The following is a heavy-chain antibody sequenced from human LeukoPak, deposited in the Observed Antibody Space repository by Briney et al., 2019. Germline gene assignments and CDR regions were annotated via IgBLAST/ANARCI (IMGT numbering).Heavy chain of an antibody. V-gene: IGHV4-34*01. Sequence: PSETLSLTCAVYGGSFSGYYWSWIRQPPGKGLEWIGEINHSGSTNYNPSLKSRVTISVDTSKNQFSLKLSSVTAADTAVYYCARAPLYDFWSGYTHYYYGMDVWGQGTTVTVSS. CDR3: ARAPLYDFWSGYTHYYYGMDV. CDR1: GGSFSGYY. D-gene: IGHD3-3*01. CDR2: INHSGST. J-gene: IGHJ6*02.